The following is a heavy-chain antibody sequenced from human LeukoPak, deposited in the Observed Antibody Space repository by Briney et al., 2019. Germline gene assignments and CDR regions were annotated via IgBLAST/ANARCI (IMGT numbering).Heavy chain of an antibody. CDR1: GFSFSDYY. CDR3: AKDRVDSSGYYYFDY. V-gene: IGHV3-11*01. D-gene: IGHD3-22*01. CDR2: IQSSGSTI. J-gene: IGHJ4*02. Sequence: GGSLRLSCAASGFSFSDYYMSWMRQAPGKGLERVSLIQSSGSTIYYADSVKGRFTVSRDNSKNSLYLQMNSLRTEDTALYYCAKDRVDSSGYYYFDYWGQGTLVTVSS.